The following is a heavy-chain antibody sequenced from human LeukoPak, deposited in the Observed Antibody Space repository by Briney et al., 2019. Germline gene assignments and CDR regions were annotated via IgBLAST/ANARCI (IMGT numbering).Heavy chain of an antibody. CDR2: IYYSGST. CDR1: GGSISSGGYY. CDR3: ARVVDSSGYNYYFDY. J-gene: IGHJ4*02. D-gene: IGHD3-22*01. Sequence: SETLSLTCTASGGSISSGGYYWSWIRQHPGKGLEWIGYIYYSGSTYYNPSLKSRVTISVDTSKNQFSLKLSSVTAADTAVYYCARVVDSSGYNYYFDYWGQGTLVTVSS. V-gene: IGHV4-31*03.